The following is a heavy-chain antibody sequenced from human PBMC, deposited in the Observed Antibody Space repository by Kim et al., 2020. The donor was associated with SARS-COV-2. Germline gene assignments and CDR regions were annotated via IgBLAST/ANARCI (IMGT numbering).Heavy chain of an antibody. J-gene: IGHJ4*02. CDR3: ASQENYGDYEFDY. D-gene: IGHD4-17*01. CDR1: GGTFSSYA. CDR2: IIPIFGTA. V-gene: IGHV1-69*13. Sequence: SVKVSCKASGGTFSSYAISWVRQAPGQGLEWMGGIIPIFGTANYAQKFQGRVTITADESTSTAYMELSSLRSEDTAVYYCASQENYGDYEFDYWGQGTLVTVSS.